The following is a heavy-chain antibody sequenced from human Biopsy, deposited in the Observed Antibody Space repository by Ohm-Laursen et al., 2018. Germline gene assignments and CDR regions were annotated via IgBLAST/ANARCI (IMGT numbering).Heavy chain of an antibody. Sequence: PTQTLTLTCTLSGFSLNTRGMSVTWIRQPPGKALEWLARIDWDGAKFYSESLKTRLTISKGTSENHVVLTLSDVPPVDTATYYCARIPILVVPAAIVYRHRRHLQGLDVWGQGTTVIVSS. CDR1: GFSLNTRGMS. D-gene: IGHD2-2*02. CDR2: IDWDGAK. V-gene: IGHV2-70*16. CDR3: ARIPILVVPAAIVYRHRRHLQGLDV. J-gene: IGHJ6*02.